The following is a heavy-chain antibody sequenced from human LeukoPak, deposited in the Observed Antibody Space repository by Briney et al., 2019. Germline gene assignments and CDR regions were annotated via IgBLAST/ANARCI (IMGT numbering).Heavy chain of an antibody. V-gene: IGHV4-34*01. J-gene: IGHJ6*02. CDR1: GGSLSGYY. CDR2: INHSGST. CDR3: ARRWELGYYYYGMDV. D-gene: IGHD1-26*01. Sequence: PSETLSLTCAVYGGSLSGYYWSWIRQPPGKGLEWIGEINHSGSTNYNPSLKSRVTISVDTSKNQFSLKLSSVTAADTAVYYCARRWELGYYYYGMDVWGQGTTVTVSS.